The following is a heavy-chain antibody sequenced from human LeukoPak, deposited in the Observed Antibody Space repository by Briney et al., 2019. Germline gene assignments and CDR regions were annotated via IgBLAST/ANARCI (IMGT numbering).Heavy chain of an antibody. CDR3: AKNYCDYVSGAFDI. Sequence: GGSLRLSCAASGFTFSSYGMTWVRQAPGKGLEWVSAISGSGGNTYYADSVKGRFTISRDNSKNTLSVQMDSLRAEDTAVYYCAKNYCDYVSGAFDIWGQGTMVTVSS. CDR1: GFTFSSYG. V-gene: IGHV3-23*01. D-gene: IGHD4-17*01. CDR2: ISGSGGNT. J-gene: IGHJ3*02.